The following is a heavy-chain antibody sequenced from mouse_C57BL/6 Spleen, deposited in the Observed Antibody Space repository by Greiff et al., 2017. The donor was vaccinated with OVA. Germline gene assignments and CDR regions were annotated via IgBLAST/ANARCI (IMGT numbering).Heavy chain of an antibody. CDR2: IDPSDSET. CDR1: GYTFTSYW. V-gene: IGHV1-52*01. Sequence: QVQLQQPGAELVRPGSSVKLSCKASGYTFTSYWMHWVKQRPIQGLEWIGNIDPSDSETHYNQKFKDKATLTVDKSSSTAYMQLSSLTSEDSAVYDCARSGDYDEKNFDYWGQGTTLTVSS. CDR3: ARSGDYDEKNFDY. J-gene: IGHJ2*01. D-gene: IGHD2-4*01.